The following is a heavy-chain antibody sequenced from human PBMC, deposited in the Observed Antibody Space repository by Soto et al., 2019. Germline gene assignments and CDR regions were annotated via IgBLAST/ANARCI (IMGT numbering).Heavy chain of an antibody. V-gene: IGHV1-3*01. CDR2: TNEGSGNT. CDR3: ERADSSVSGVVTLDH. D-gene: IGHD3-3*01. J-gene: IGHJ4*01. CDR1: GYSFKNYA. Sequence: AAVNVSFKSTGYSFKNYAVHWVRQAPGQRLEWMGFTNEGSGNTRFSQKFHGRISITRDRSASKVYLDLSSMTSEDKAIYYCERADSSVSGVVTLDHWGHGTLVTVSS.